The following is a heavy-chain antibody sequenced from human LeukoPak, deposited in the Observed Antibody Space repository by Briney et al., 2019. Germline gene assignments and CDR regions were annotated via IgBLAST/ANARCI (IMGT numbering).Heavy chain of an antibody. CDR3: ARGWSGDYDFWSGYSEEDWFDP. V-gene: IGHV4-34*01. Sequence: SETLSLTCAVYGGSFSDYYWSWIRQPPGKGLEWIGEINHSGSTSYNPSLRSRVTISVDTSKNQFSLKLSSVTAADTAVYCCARGWSGDYDFWSGYSEEDWFDPWGQGTLVTVSS. J-gene: IGHJ5*02. D-gene: IGHD3-3*01. CDR2: INHSGST. CDR1: GGSFSDYY.